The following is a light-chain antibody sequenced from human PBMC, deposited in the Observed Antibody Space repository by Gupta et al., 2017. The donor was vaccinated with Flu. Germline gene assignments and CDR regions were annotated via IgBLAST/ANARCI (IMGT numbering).Light chain of an antibody. CDR1: QSLLHSNGYNY. CDR3: MQALQTPPYT. Sequence: TPGEPASISCRSSQSLLHSNGYNYLDWYLQKPGQSPQLLIYLGSNRASGVPDRFSGSGSGTDFTLKISRVEAEDVGVYYCMQALQTPPYTFGQGTKLEIK. CDR2: LGS. J-gene: IGKJ2*01. V-gene: IGKV2-28*01.